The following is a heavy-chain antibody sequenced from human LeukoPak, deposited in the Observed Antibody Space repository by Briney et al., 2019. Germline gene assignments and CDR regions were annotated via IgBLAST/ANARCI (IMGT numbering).Heavy chain of an antibody. CDR2: ISAYNGNT. CDR1: GYTFTGYY. D-gene: IGHD3-16*02. V-gene: IGHV1-18*04. J-gene: IGHJ4*02. CDR3: ARVSFVSSVDY. Sequence: ASVKVSCKASGYTFTGYYMHWVRQAPGQGLEWMGWISAYNGNTNYAQKLQGRVTMTTDTSTSTAYMELRSLRSDDTAVYYCARVSFVSSVDYWGQGTLVTVSS.